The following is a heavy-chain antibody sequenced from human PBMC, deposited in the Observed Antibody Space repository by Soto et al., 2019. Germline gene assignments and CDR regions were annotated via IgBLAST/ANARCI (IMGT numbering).Heavy chain of an antibody. J-gene: IGHJ5*02. Sequence: QVQLLQSGTEVKKPGASVKVSCKASGYTFTAYYIHWVRQAPGQGLEWMGWIIPDSGATKYTQKFQGRVTMTSEASINTAFLEVSRLRFDDTAAYFCARGDRISRFGVRNWLDPWGQGTLVTVSS. V-gene: IGHV1-2*02. CDR3: ARGDRISRFGVRNWLDP. CDR2: IIPDSGAT. D-gene: IGHD3-3*01. CDR1: GYTFTAYY.